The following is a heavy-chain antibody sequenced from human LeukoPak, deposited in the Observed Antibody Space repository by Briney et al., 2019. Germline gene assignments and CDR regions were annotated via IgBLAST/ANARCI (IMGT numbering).Heavy chain of an antibody. CDR2: IYSSGST. Sequence: PSETLSLTCTVSGGSISSYYWSWIRQPPGTGLEWVGYIYSSGSTNYNPSLKSRVTISVDTSKNQFSLKLSSVTAADTAVYYCARRSYDILTGYYYFDYWGQGTLVTVSS. J-gene: IGHJ4*02. CDR1: GGSISSYY. D-gene: IGHD3-9*01. V-gene: IGHV4-59*01. CDR3: ARRSYDILTGYYYFDY.